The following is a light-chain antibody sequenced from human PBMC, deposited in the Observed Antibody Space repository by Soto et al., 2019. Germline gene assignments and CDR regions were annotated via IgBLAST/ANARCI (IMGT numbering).Light chain of an antibody. J-gene: IGKJ5*01. V-gene: IGKV1-8*01. Sequence: AIRMTQSPASLSASPGDRVSITCRASQGISSYLALYQQKPAKAPKLLIYAASTLQSGVPSRFSGSGSGTDFTLTISCLQSEDFATYYCQQYYSYPITFGQGTRLEIK. CDR2: AAS. CDR1: QGISSY. CDR3: QQYYSYPIT.